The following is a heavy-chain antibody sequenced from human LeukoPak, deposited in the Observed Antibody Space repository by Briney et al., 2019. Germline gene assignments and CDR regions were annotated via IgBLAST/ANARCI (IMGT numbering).Heavy chain of an antibody. D-gene: IGHD4-17*01. J-gene: IGHJ4*02. CDR1: GYTFTGYY. CDR2: INPNSGGT. V-gene: IGHV1-2*02. Sequence: ASVKVSCKASGYTFTGYYMHWVRQAPGQGLEWMGWINPNSGGTNYAQKFQGRVTMTRDTSISTAYMELCRLRSDDTAVYYCARDRTTTVTNFDYWGQGTLVTVSS. CDR3: ARDRTTTVTNFDY.